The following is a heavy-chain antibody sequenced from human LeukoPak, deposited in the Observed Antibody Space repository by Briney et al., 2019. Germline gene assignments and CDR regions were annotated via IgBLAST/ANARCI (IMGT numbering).Heavy chain of an antibody. CDR1: GFTFSDYD. D-gene: IGHD1-1*01. Sequence: TGGSLRLSCAASGFTFSDYDMRWVRQAAGKGLEWVSSIGTAGDTYYTGSVKGRFTISRENAKTSLYLQMNSLRAGDTAVYYCARVAKERVGGVYYFDYWGQGTLVTVSS. CDR3: ARVAKERVGGVYYFDY. V-gene: IGHV3-13*01. CDR2: IGTAGDT. J-gene: IGHJ4*02.